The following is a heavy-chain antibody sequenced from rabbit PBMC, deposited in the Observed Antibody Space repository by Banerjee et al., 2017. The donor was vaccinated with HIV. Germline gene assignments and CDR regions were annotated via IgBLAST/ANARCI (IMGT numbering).Heavy chain of an antibody. CDR1: GFSFSSNA. Sequence: QSLEESGGGLVQPEGSLTLTCTASGFSFSSNAMCWVRQAPGKGLEWIACIYDGSSGSTYYASWAKGRFTISKTSSTTVTLQMTSLTAADTATYFCARYGSSSGYGMDLWGPGTLVTVS. V-gene: IGHV1S40*01. CDR3: ARYGSSSGYGMDL. D-gene: IGHD1-1*01. J-gene: IGHJ6*01. CDR2: IYDGSSGST.